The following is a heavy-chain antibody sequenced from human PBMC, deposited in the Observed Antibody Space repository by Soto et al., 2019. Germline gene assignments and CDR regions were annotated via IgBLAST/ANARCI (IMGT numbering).Heavy chain of an antibody. CDR1: GGTFSSYA. D-gene: IGHD3-10*01. Sequence: QVQLVQSGAEVKKPGSSVKVSCKASGGTFSSYAISWVRQAPGQGLEWMGGIIPIFGTANCAQKFQGRVTITADESTSTAYMELSSLRSEDTAVYYCARSTMVRGVIIAYWAYGMDVWGQGTTVTVSS. CDR3: ARSTMVRGVIIAYWAYGMDV. CDR2: IIPIFGTA. V-gene: IGHV1-69*01. J-gene: IGHJ6*02.